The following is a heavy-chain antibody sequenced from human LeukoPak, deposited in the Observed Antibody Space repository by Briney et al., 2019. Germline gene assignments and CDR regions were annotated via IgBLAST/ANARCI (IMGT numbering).Heavy chain of an antibody. J-gene: IGHJ4*02. CDR1: GFTFNTFW. CDR2: INQDGSEK. D-gene: IGHD6-13*01. V-gene: IGHV3-7*03. CDR3: ARPEGSSSWHSYY. Sequence: GGSLRLSCAASGFTFNTFWMSWVRQAPGKGLERVANINQDGSEKYYVDSVKGRFTISRDNAKNSLYLQMNSLRAEDTAVYYCARPEGSSSWHSYYWGQGTLVTVSS.